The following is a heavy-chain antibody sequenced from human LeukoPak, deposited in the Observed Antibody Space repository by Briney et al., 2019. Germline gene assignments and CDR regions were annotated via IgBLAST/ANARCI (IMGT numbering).Heavy chain of an antibody. CDR2: ISASGDYT. V-gene: IGHV3-23*01. CDR3: AKDPNGDYVGAFDS. D-gene: IGHD4-17*01. J-gene: IGHJ3*02. CDR1: GFTFSAYA. Sequence: GGSLRLSCAASGFTFSAYAVIWVRQAPGKGLEWVSAISASGDYTHYADSVKGRFDISRDNSKNTVYLQMSSLRAEDAALYYCAKDPNGDYVGAFDSWGQGTTAIVSS.